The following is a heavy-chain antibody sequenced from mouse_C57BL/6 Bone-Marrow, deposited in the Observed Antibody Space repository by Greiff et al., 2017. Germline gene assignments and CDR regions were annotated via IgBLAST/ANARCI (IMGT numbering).Heavy chain of an antibody. CDR2: INYDGSST. V-gene: IGHV5-16*01. D-gene: IGHD2-3*01. CDR1: GFTFSDYY. J-gene: IGHJ1*03. Sequence: EVNVVESEGGLVQPGSSMKLSCTASGFTFSDYYMAWVRQVPEKGLEWVANINYDGSSTYYLDSLKSRFIISRDNAKNILYLQMSSLKSEDTATYYCARVPFYDGYYDWYFDVWGTGTTVTVSS. CDR3: ARVPFYDGYYDWYFDV.